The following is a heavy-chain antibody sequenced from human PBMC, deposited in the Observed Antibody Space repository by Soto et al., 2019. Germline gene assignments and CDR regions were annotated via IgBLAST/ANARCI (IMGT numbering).Heavy chain of an antibody. CDR3: AKDPGDSSGWFDY. V-gene: IGHV3-23*01. Sequence: GGSLRLSCAASGVTLSSYAMSWVRQAPGKGLEWVSAISGSGGSTYYADSVKGRFTISRDNSKNTLYLQMNSLRAEDTAVYYCAKDPGDSSGWFDYWGQGTLVTVSS. CDR1: GVTLSSYA. D-gene: IGHD6-19*01. J-gene: IGHJ4*02. CDR2: ISGSGGST.